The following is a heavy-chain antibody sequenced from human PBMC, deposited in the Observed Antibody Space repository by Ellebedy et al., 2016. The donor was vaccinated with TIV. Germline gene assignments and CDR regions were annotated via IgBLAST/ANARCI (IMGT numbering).Heavy chain of an antibody. CDR1: GFTFSPYA. V-gene: IGHV3-23*01. J-gene: IGHJ4*02. Sequence: PGGSLRLSCAASGFTFSPYAMTWVRQAPGKGLEWVSHFSDSTYYADSVKGRFTISRDNSKNTLYLQMTSLSAEDTAMYYCARGRSGTYIHHAFDCWGQGTLVTVSS. D-gene: IGHD1-14*01. CDR2: FSDST. CDR3: ARGRSGTYIHHAFDC.